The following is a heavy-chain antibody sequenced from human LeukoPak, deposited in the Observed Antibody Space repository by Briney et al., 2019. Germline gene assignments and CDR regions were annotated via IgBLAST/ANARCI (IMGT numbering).Heavy chain of an antibody. J-gene: IGHJ3*02. Sequence: GASVKVSCKAFGYTFSGYYMHWVRQAPGQGLEWMGWINPHSGGTKSAQKFQGRVTMTRDTSITTAYMELNWLRSDDTAVYYCARPMALLVPHIPFDIWGQGTLVTVSS. CDR1: GYTFSGYY. CDR3: ARPMALLVPHIPFDI. V-gene: IGHV1-2*02. CDR2: INPHSGGT. D-gene: IGHD2-21*01.